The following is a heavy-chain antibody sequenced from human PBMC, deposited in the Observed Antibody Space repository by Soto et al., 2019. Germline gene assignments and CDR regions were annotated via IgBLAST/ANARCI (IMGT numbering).Heavy chain of an antibody. CDR3: ARGPLKAAADRNYYFDY. V-gene: IGHV1-69*06. CDR1: GGTFRSYS. D-gene: IGHD6-13*01. J-gene: IGHJ4*02. Sequence: SVKVSCKASGGTFRSYSISWVRQAPVQGLEWMGGIIPIFGTANYAQKFQGRVTITADKSTSTAYMELSSLRSEDTAVYYCARGPLKAAADRNYYFDYWGQGTLVTVSS. CDR2: IIPIFGTA.